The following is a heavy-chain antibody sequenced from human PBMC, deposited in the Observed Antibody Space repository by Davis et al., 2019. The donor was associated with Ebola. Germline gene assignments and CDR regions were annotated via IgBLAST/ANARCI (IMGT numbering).Heavy chain of an antibody. CDR3: ARDPFTIFGVGAYDY. CDR1: GFTVSSNY. V-gene: IGHV3-21*01. CDR2: ISSSSSYI. D-gene: IGHD3-3*01. Sequence: GESLKISCAASGFTVSSNYMSWVRQAPGKGLEWVSSISSSSSYIYYADSVKGRFTISRDNAKNSLYLQMNSLRAEDTAVYYCARDPFTIFGVGAYDYWGQGTLVTVSS. J-gene: IGHJ4*02.